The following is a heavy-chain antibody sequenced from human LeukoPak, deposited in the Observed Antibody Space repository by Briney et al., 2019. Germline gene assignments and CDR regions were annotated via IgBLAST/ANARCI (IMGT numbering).Heavy chain of an antibody. CDR2: ISSSGTYI. CDR3: ARAGDPEY. J-gene: IGHJ4*02. Sequence: PGGSLRLSCAASGFTFSSYSMNWVRQAPGKGLEWVSSISSSGTYIDHADSVKGRITISRDSAKNSLFLQMHSLRAVDTAVYYCARAGDPEYWGQGTLVTVSS. V-gene: IGHV3-21*01. D-gene: IGHD3-10*01. CDR1: GFTFSSYS.